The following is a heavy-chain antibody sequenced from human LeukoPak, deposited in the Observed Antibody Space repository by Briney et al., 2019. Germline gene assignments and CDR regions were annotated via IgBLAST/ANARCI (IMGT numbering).Heavy chain of an antibody. Sequence: PSETLSLTCTVSGGSISSYYWSWIRQPPGKGLEWIGYIYYSGSTNYNPSLKSRVTISVDTSKNQFSLKLSSVTAADTAVYYCARDQGFWSAIPGWFDPWGQGTLVTVSS. D-gene: IGHD3-3*01. CDR3: ARDQGFWSAIPGWFDP. CDR1: GGSISSYY. CDR2: IYYSGST. V-gene: IGHV4-59*01. J-gene: IGHJ5*02.